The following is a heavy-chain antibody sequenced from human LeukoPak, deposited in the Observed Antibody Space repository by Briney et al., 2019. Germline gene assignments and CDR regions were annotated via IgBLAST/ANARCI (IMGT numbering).Heavy chain of an antibody. CDR2: IIPIFVIA. Sequence: EASLRVSCKASGGTFSSDAISWVRQAPGQGLEWMGRIIPIFVIANYAQKFQGRVTITPDKSTSTAYMDLSSLRSEETAVYYCARLYYYDSSGYLRFDLWGRGTLVTVSS. CDR3: ARLYYYDSSGYLRFDL. CDR1: GGTFSSDA. D-gene: IGHD3-22*01. V-gene: IGHV1-69*04. J-gene: IGHJ5*02.